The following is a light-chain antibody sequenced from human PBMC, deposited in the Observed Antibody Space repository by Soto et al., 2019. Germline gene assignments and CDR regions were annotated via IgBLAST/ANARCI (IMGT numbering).Light chain of an antibody. J-gene: IGKJ5*01. CDR1: QSVSNW. CDR2: DSS. V-gene: IGKV1-5*01. CDR3: QQCDSFSVD. Sequence: DIQLTQSPSTLSSSLGERVTLTCLASQSVSNWLAWYQQKPGRAPRLLIYDSSSLESGVPARFSGSGSGTDFRLTISTMQPDDFAIYYCQQCDSFSVDFGQGTRLEIK.